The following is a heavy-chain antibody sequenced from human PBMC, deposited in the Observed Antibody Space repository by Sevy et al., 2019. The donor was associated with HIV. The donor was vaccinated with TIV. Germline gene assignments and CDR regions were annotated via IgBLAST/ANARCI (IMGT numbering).Heavy chain of an antibody. CDR2: IGVYNGNS. D-gene: IGHD3-10*01. J-gene: IGHJ4*02. Sequence: ASVKVSCKASGYTFTTDIHWVRQAPGQGLQWMGWIGVYNGNSNYAQNLRDRVTMTTDTSTSTAYMELKSLRSDDTAVYYCARVPTYYFGSGTYFDYWGQGTLVTVSS. V-gene: IGHV1-18*04. CDR3: ARVPTYYFGSGTYFDY. CDR1: GYTFTTD.